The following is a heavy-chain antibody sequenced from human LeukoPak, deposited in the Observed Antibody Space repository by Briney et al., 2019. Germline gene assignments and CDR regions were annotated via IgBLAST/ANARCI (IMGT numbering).Heavy chain of an antibody. CDR3: ARQNCVVVTAIRIFDY. CDR1: GGSFSGYY. V-gene: IGHV4-34*01. D-gene: IGHD2-21*02. Sequence: SETLSLTCAVYGGSFSGYYWSWMRQPPGKGLEWIGDINHSGSTNYNPSLKSRVTISVDSSKNQFYLKLTSVTGADTAVYYCARQNCVVVTAIRIFDYWGQETLVTVSS. J-gene: IGHJ4*02. CDR2: INHSGST.